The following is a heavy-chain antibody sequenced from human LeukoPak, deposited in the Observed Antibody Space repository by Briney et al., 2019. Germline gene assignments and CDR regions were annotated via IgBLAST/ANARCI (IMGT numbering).Heavy chain of an antibody. J-gene: IGHJ4*02. D-gene: IGHD3-22*01. V-gene: IGHV1-69*04. CDR3: AKDAAVQNYYDSSGYWDY. CDR2: IIPILGIA. CDR1: GGSFSSYA. Sequence: SSVKVSCKASGGSFSSYAISWVRQAPGQGLEWMGRIIPILGIANYAQKFQGRVTITADKSTSTAYMELSSLRAEDTAVYYCAKDAAVQNYYDSSGYWDYWGQGTLVTVSS.